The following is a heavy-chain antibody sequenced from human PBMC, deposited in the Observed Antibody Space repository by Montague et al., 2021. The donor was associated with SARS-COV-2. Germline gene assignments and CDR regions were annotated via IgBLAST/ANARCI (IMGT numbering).Heavy chain of an antibody. V-gene: IGHV2-70*11. CDR2: IDWDGDK. Sequence: PDLVKPTQTLTLTCTFSGFSLSTSGVCMTWIRQPPGKALEWLARIDWDGDKYYNTSLKSRLTISKDTSKNLVVLTMTNMDPVDTATYYCARGPSDTYYYNGMDVWGRGTTVTVSS. CDR3: ARGPSDTYYYNGMDV. J-gene: IGHJ6*02. CDR1: GFSLSTSGVC.